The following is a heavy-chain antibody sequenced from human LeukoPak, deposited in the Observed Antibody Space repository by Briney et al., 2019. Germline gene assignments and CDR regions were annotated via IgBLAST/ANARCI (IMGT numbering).Heavy chain of an antibody. CDR3: ARYNTLLRGVTTSDY. V-gene: IGHV1-18*01. D-gene: IGHD3-10*01. J-gene: IGHJ4*02. CDR2: ISVHNGDV. Sequence: ASVKVSCKASGYSFPNYGISWVRQAPGQGLEWMGRISVHNGDVIYAPKFQGRVTMTTDTSTTTACMELRSLRFDDTAVYYCARYNTLLRGVTTSDYWGQGTLVTVSS. CDR1: GYSFPNYG.